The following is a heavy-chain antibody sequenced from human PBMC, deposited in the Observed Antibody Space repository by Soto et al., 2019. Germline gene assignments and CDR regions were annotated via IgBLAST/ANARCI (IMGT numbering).Heavy chain of an antibody. D-gene: IGHD1-26*01. CDR2: ISAYNGNT. CDR1: GYTFTSYG. Sequence: GASVKVSCKASGYTFTSYGISWVRQAPGQGLEWMGWISAYNGNTNYAQKLQGRVTMTTDTSTSTAYMELRSLRSDDTAVYYCARDDRIVGATSPFDYWGQGTLVTVSS. V-gene: IGHV1-18*01. J-gene: IGHJ4*02. CDR3: ARDDRIVGATSPFDY.